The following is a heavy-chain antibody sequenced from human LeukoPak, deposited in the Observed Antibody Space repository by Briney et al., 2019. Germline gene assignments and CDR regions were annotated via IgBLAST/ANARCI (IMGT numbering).Heavy chain of an antibody. CDR1: GFTFSSYG. J-gene: IGHJ4*02. Sequence: PGGSLRLSCAASGFTFSSYGMHWVRQAPGKGLEWVAFIRYDGSNKYYADSVKGRFTISRDNSKNTLYLQMNSLRAEDTAVYYCAKGTRTLWFGELLEGGYWGQGTLVTVSS. CDR3: AKGTRTLWFGELLEGGY. V-gene: IGHV3-30*02. CDR2: IRYDGSNK. D-gene: IGHD3-10*01.